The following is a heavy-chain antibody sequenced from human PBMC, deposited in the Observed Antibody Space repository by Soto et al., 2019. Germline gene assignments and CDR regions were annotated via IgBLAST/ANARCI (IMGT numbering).Heavy chain of an antibody. CDR2: IYHTGST. V-gene: IGHV4-30-4*01. D-gene: IGHD2-2*02. CDR3: TGAIIPAAINH. J-gene: IGHJ4*02. CDR1: GDSITSDDYY. Sequence: ASETLSLTCTVSGDSITSDDYYWSWIRQPPGKGLEWIGYIYHTGSTYYNPSLQSRLTISLDTSENQFSLRLSSVTAADTAVYYCTGAIIPAAINHWGQGTLVTVSS.